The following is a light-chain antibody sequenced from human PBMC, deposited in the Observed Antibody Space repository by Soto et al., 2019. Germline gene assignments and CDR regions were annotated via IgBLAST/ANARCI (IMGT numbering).Light chain of an antibody. Sequence: QSVLTQPPSASGTPGQRGTMSCSGSRFNIGSNTVSWYQQLPGTATKLLIYSNDQRPSGVPDRFSGSKSGSSASLVIRGLQSEYEADYYCAAWDDTLNGPVFGGGTKLTVL. V-gene: IGLV1-44*01. CDR2: SND. J-gene: IGLJ3*02. CDR3: AAWDDTLNGPV. CDR1: RFNIGSNT.